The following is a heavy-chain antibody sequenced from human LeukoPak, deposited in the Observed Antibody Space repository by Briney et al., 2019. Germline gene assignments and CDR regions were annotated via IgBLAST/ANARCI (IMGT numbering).Heavy chain of an antibody. Sequence: PGGSLRLSCAASGFTFSSYAMSWVRQAPGKGLERVSAISGSGGSTYYADSVKGRFTISRDNSKNTLYLQMNSLRAEDTAVYYCAKENYDFWSGYYPGRGHGMDVWGQGTTVTVSS. D-gene: IGHD3-3*01. CDR1: GFTFSSYA. CDR3: AKENYDFWSGYYPGRGHGMDV. CDR2: ISGSGGST. J-gene: IGHJ6*02. V-gene: IGHV3-23*01.